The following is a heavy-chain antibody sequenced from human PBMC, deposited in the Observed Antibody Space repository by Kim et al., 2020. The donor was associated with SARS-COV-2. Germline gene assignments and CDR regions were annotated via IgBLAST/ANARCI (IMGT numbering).Heavy chain of an antibody. CDR3: ARERPGDYEAFDY. Sequence: GGSLRLSCAASGFTFSSYAMHWVRQAPGKGLEWVAVISYDGSNKYYADSVKGRFTISRDNSKNTLYLQMNSLRAEDTAVYYCARERPGDYEAFDYWGQGTLVTVSS. J-gene: IGHJ4*02. CDR2: ISYDGSNK. D-gene: IGHD4-17*01. V-gene: IGHV3-30*04. CDR1: GFTFSSYA.